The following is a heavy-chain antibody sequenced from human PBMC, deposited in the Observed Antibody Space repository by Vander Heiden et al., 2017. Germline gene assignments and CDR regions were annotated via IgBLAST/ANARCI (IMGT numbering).Heavy chain of an antibody. V-gene: IGHV1-8*01. J-gene: IGHJ4*02. CDR1: GYTFTSYD. CDR2: MNPNSGNT. D-gene: IGHD3-10*01. CDR3: ARGRLYYGSGRDRGTLGY. Sequence: QVQLVQSGAEVKKPGASVKVSCKASGYTFTSYDINWVRQATGQGLEWMGWMNPNSGNTGYAQKFQGRVTMTRNTSRSTAYMELSSLRSEDTAVYYCARGRLYYGSGRDRGTLGYWGQGTLVTVSS.